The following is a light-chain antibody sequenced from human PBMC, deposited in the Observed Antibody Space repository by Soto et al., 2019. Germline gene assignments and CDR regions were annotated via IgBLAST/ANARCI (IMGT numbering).Light chain of an antibody. Sequence: DIQMTQSPSSLSASVGDRVTITCQASQDISNYLNWYQQKPGKAPKLLIYDASNLETGVPSRFSGSVSGTDFTFTISSLQPKDIATYYCQQYDNLPLTFGGGTKVEIK. V-gene: IGKV1-33*01. CDR1: QDISNY. J-gene: IGKJ4*01. CDR2: DAS. CDR3: QQYDNLPLT.